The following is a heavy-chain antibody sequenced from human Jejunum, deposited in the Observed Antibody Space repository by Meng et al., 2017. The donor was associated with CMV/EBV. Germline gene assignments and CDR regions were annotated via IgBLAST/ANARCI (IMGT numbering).Heavy chain of an antibody. CDR3: GTGFSSNNCFDP. CDR1: GCSVSAYY. Sequence: GCSVSAYYWNWIRQPAGKELEWVGRMYTNGSTNYNPSLKSRLTMSLDTSNSQISLKLRSVTAADTAMYCLGTGFSSNNCFDPWGQGTLVTVSS. J-gene: IGHJ5*02. CDR2: MYTNGST. V-gene: IGHV4-4*07. D-gene: IGHD2-8*02.